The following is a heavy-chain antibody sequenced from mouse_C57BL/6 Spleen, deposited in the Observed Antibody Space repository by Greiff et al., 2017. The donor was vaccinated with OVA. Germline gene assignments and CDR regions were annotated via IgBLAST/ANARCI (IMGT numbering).Heavy chain of an antibody. CDR3: ARIYYGTLYYAMDY. V-gene: IGHV1-81*01. J-gene: IGHJ4*01. D-gene: IGHD2-1*01. Sequence: QVQLQQSGAELARPGASVKLSCKASGYTFTSYGISWVKQRTGQGLEWIGEIYPRSGNTYYNEKFKGKATLTADKSSSTAYMELRSLTSEDSAVYFCARIYYGTLYYAMDYWGQGTSVTVSA. CDR2: IYPRSGNT. CDR1: GYTFTSYG.